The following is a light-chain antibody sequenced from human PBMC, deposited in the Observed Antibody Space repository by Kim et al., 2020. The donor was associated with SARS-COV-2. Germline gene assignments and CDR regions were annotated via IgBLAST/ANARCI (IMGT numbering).Light chain of an antibody. Sequence: QSVLTQPPSASGTPGQRVTISCSGSSSNIGSNIVNWYQQLPGAAPKVLIYHNYQRPSGVPDRFSGSKSGTSASLAISGLQSEDEADYYCAAWDDSLSGFVFGSGTKVTVL. CDR2: HNY. CDR3: AAWDDSLSGFV. CDR1: SSNIGSNI. J-gene: IGLJ1*01. V-gene: IGLV1-44*01.